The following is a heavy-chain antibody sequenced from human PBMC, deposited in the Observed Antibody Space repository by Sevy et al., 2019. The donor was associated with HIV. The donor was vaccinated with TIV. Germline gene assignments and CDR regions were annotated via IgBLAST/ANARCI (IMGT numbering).Heavy chain of an antibody. V-gene: IGHV3-66*02. J-gene: IGHJ4*02. Sequence: GGCLRLSCAISGFTVNDKYIIWVRQAPGKGLEWVSVIFSSGSTYYADSAKGRFTISRDNSKNTVDLQMNSVRAEDTTVYYCVSLFLWHRSGWSYFDYWGQGTQVTVSS. D-gene: IGHD6-19*01. CDR2: IFSSGST. CDR1: GFTVNDKY. CDR3: VSLFLWHRSGWSYFDY.